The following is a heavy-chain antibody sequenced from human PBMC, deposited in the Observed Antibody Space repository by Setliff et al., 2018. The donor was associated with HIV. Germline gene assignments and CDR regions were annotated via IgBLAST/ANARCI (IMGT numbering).Heavy chain of an antibody. D-gene: IGHD5-12*01. V-gene: IGHV1-18*01. J-gene: IGHJ4*02. CDR1: GGTFSSYA. CDR3: ARGKTWLRFLDY. CDR2: INTHSGYT. Sequence: GASVKVSCKASGGTFSSYAISWVRQAPGQGLEWMGWINTHSGYTNYAQNVQGRVTVTMDTSTSTAYMELRSLKSDDTAAYYCARGKTWLRFLDYWGQGTLVTVSS.